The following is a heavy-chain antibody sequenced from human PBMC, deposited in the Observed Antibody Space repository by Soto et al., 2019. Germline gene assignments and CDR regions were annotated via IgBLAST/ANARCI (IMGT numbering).Heavy chain of an antibody. CDR1: GGTFSSYA. J-gene: IGHJ5*02. V-gene: IGHV1-69*13. CDR3: ARDRAAARAYYWFEP. D-gene: IGHD6-13*01. Sequence: GASVKVSCKASGGTFSSYAISWVRQAPGQGLEWMGGIIPIFGTANYAQKFQGRVTITADESTSTAYMELSSLRSEDTAVYYCARDRAAARAYYWFEPWGQGTLVTVSS. CDR2: IIPIFGTA.